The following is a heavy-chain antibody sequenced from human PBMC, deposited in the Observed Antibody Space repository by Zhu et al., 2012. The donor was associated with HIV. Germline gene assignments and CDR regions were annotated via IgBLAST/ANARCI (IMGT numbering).Heavy chain of an antibody. CDR1: GGSFNDYY. D-gene: IGHD6-6*01. CDR3: ASHRPHFAS. CDR2: INHRGST. J-gene: IGHJ4*02. Sequence: QVQLEQWGAGLLKPSETLSLTCAVYGGSFNDYYWSWIRQSPERGLEWIGEINHRGSTTYSASLKSRLTISVDTSKSQFSLKLKSVTVADSGIYYCASHRPHFASWGRGTLVSVSS. V-gene: IGHV4-34*02.